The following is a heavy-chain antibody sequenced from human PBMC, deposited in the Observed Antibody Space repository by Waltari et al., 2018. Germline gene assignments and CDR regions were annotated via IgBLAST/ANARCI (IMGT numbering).Heavy chain of an antibody. J-gene: IGHJ4*02. D-gene: IGHD5-18*01. CDR3: AREVDTAMAAYFDY. V-gene: IGHV4-61*02. Sequence: QVQLQESGPGLVKPSQTLSLTCTVSGGSISSGSYHRSWIWRPAGKGLEWIGRIYTSGSTNYNPSLKSRVTISVDTSKNQFSLKLSSVTAADTAVYYCAREVDTAMAAYFDYWGQGTLVTVSS. CDR2: IYTSGST. CDR1: GGSISSGSYH.